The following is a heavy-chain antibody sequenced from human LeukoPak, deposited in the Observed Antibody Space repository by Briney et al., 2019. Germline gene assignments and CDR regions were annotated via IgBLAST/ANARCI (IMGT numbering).Heavy chain of an antibody. J-gene: IGHJ5*02. D-gene: IGHD6-19*01. CDR1: GFTVSSNE. CDR3: KKSQWRSYNWFDP. Sequence: GGSLRLSCAASGFTVSSNEMSWVRQAPGKGLEWVSSISGGSTYYADSRKGRFTISRDNSKNTLHLQMNSLRAEDTAVYYCKKSQWRSYNWFDPWGQGTLVTVSS. V-gene: IGHV3-38-3*01. CDR2: ISGGST.